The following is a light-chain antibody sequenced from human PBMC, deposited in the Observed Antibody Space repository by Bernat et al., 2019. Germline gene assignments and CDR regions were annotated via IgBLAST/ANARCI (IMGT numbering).Light chain of an antibody. Sequence: QSALTQPASVSGSPGQSITISCTGTSSDVGAYNYVSWYQQHPGKAPKLMIYDVSDRPSGVSNRFSGAKSGNMASLTISGLQAEDEAEYFCGSYRMDSTLVFGGGTKLTVL. CDR1: SSDVGAYNY. CDR2: DVS. J-gene: IGLJ3*02. CDR3: GSYRMDSTLV. V-gene: IGLV2-14*03.